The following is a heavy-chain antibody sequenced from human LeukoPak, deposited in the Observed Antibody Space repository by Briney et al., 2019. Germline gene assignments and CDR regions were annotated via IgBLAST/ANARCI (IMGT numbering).Heavy chain of an antibody. CDR1: GGSISSSSYY. Sequence: SETLSLTCTVSGGSISSSSYYWGWIRQPPGKGLEWIGSIYYSGSTYYNPSLKSRVTMSVDTSKNQFSLKLSSVTAADTAVYYCARWVSSSGGFDYWGQGTLVTVSS. J-gene: IGHJ4*02. D-gene: IGHD6-19*01. CDR2: IYYSGST. CDR3: ARWVSSSGGFDY. V-gene: IGHV4-39*07.